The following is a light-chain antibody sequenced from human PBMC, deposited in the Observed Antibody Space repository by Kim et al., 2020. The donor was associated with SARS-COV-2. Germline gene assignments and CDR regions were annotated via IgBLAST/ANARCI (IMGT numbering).Light chain of an antibody. CDR3: QSYDSSLSGYV. CDR2: GNS. J-gene: IGLJ1*01. Sequence: HRVTISFTGSSSNIGAGYDVHWYQQLPGTAPKLLIYGNSNRPSGVPDRFSGSKSGTSASLAITGLQAEDEADYYCQSYDSSLSGYVFGTGTKVTVL. CDR1: SSNIGAGYD. V-gene: IGLV1-40*01.